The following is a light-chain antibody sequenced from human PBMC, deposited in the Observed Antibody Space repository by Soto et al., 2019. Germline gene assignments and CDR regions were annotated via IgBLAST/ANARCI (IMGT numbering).Light chain of an antibody. J-gene: IGLJ3*02. CDR1: SSDVGGYNY. CDR3: CSYAGSYTFVV. Sequence: QSALTQPRSVSGSPGQSVTISCTGTSSDVGGYNYVSWYQQHQGKAPKLMIYDVSKRPAGVTDRCSGSKSGNTASLTISGLQSEDEADYYCCSYAGSYTFVVFGGGTQLTVL. V-gene: IGLV2-11*01. CDR2: DVS.